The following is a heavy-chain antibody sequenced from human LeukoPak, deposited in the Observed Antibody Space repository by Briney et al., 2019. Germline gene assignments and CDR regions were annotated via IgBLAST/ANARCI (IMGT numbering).Heavy chain of an antibody. CDR2: ISYSGTT. D-gene: IGHD6-19*01. CDR3: GKESMSVAGTVEV. CDR1: GDSISNYY. J-gene: IGHJ4*02. Sequence: PSETLSLTCSVSGDSISNYYWSWIRQPPGKGLEWIGYISYSGTTNYNPSLKSRVTMSVDPSKNQLSLTLRSVTAADTALYYCGKESMSVAGTVEVWGQGILVTVS. V-gene: IGHV4-59*12.